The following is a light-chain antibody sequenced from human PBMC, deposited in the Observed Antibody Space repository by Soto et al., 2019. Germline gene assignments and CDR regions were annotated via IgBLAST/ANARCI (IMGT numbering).Light chain of an antibody. CDR3: QQSYSSPWT. CDR1: QSISIW. CDR2: AAS. V-gene: IGKV1-39*01. J-gene: IGKJ1*01. Sequence: DIQMTQSPSTLSASVGDRLTITFRSSQSISIWLAWYQQKPGKAPKVLIYAASSLQSGVPARFSGSGSGTEFTLTISNLQPEDFAIYHCQQSYSSPWTFGQGTKVDIK.